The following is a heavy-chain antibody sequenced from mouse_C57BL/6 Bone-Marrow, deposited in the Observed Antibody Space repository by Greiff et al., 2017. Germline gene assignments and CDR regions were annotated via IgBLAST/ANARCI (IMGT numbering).Heavy chain of an antibody. J-gene: IGHJ2*01. CDR2: IYPGSGNT. D-gene: IGHD1-1*01. Sequence: VQLQQSGPELVKPGASVKISCKASGYSFTSYYIHWVKQRPGQGLEWIGWIYPGSGNTKYNEKFKGKATLTADPSSSTAYMQLSSLTSEDSAVYYCAREGRYYYGLDYWGQGTTLTVSS. V-gene: IGHV1-66*01. CDR1: GYSFTSYY. CDR3: AREGRYYYGLDY.